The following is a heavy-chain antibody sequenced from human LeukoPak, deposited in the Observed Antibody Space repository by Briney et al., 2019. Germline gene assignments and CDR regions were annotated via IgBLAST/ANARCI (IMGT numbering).Heavy chain of an antibody. CDR3: ARVPRYCGSTSCYPFDY. CDR1: GYTFTSYD. CDR2: MNPNSGNT. J-gene: IGHJ4*02. V-gene: IGHV1-8*03. D-gene: IGHD2-2*01. Sequence: GASVKVSCKASGYTFTSYDINWVRQATGQGLEWMGWMNPNSGNTGYAQKFQGRVTITRNTSISTAYMELSSLRSEDTAVYYCARVPRYCGSTSCYPFDYWGQGTLVTVSS.